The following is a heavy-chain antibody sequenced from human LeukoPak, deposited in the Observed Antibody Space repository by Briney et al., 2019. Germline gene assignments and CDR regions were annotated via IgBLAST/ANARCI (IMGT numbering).Heavy chain of an antibody. V-gene: IGHV3-30*18. Sequence: SCKVSGYTLTALALHWVRQAPGKGLEWVAMISFDGSKRYYGDSVKGRFNISRDNSESTLYLQMNSLRAEDTAVYFCAKSMGAVGDFWGQGTLVTVSA. CDR3: AKSMGAVGDF. CDR2: ISFDGSKR. CDR1: GYTLTALA. D-gene: IGHD2-8*01. J-gene: IGHJ4*02.